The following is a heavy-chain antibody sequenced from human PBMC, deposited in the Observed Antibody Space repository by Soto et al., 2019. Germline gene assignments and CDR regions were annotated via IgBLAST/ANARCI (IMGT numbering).Heavy chain of an antibody. CDR3: ARDRNHGLDN. J-gene: IGHJ4*02. D-gene: IGHD1-1*01. V-gene: IGHV1-18*04. CDR2: ISANSGNT. CDR1: GYTFTSCY. Sequence: GASVKVSCKASGYTFTSCYMHWVRQAPGQGLEWMGWISANSGNTNYAQKFQGRVTMTTETSTTTAYMELRNLTSDDTAVYYCARDRNHGLDNWGQGTXVTVSS.